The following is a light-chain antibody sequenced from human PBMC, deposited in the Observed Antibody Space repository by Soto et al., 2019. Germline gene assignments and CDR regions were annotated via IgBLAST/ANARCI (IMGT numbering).Light chain of an antibody. J-gene: IGKJ2*01. Sequence: DIQMTQSPSSLSASIGDRVTLTCRASQRIGTNLNWYQQRPGKAPKLLIYAVSRLETGVPSRFSGSGSGTKFFFTINSLQPEDIATYYCQQYENLPFGQGTKVDIK. V-gene: IGKV1-33*01. CDR2: AVS. CDR1: QRIGTN. CDR3: QQYENLP.